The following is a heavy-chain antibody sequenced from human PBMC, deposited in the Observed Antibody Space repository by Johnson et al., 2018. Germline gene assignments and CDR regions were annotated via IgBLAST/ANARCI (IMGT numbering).Heavy chain of an antibody. CDR1: GGSISSYY. CDR2: IYYRGST. J-gene: IGHJ3*01. Sequence: QVQLQESGPGLVKPSETLSLPSTVSGGSISSYYWSWIRQPPGKGLEWIGYIYYRGSTNYNPSLKSRVTISVDTSKNQFPLKLSSVTASDPAGYSWARGGYGGTEPLWGQGTMVTVSS. V-gene: IGHV4-59*01. D-gene: IGHD5-12*01. CDR3: ARGGYGGTEPL.